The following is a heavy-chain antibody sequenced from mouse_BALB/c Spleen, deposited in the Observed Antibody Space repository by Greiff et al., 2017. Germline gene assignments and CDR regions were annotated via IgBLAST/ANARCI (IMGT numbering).Heavy chain of an antibody. CDR3: SAGIYSNYWFAY. J-gene: IGHJ3*01. D-gene: IGHD2-5*01. CDR1: GFNIKDYY. Sequence: VQLQESGAELVRSGASVKLSCTASGFNIKDYYMHWVKQRPEQGLEWIGWIDPETGHTEYAPKFQGKATMTADTSYNTAYLQLSSLTSEDTAVDYFSAGIYSNYWFAYWGQGALVTVSA. CDR2: IDPETGHT. V-gene: IGHV14-4*02.